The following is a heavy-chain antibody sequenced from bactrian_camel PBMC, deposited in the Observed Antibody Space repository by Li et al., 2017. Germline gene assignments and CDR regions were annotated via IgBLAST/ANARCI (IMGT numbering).Heavy chain of an antibody. D-gene: IGHD1*01. Sequence: HVQLVESGGGSVQPGGSLRLSCAASGSTASTYAMAWFRQAPGKEREWVTGIDDEGTTTYSDSVKGRFTISKDNAKNDMSLAMNSLKPEDTAMYYCATDLSLRRSPLCRSIGYDYTYWGQGTQVTVSS. J-gene: IGHJ4*01. CDR2: IDDEGTT. CDR1: GSTASTYA. V-gene: IGHV3S9*01. CDR3: ATDLSLRRSPLCRSIGYDYTY.